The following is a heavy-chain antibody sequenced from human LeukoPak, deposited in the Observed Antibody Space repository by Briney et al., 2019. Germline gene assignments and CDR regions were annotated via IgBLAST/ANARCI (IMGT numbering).Heavy chain of an antibody. Sequence: SETLSLTCTVSGGSISSYYWSWIRQPPGKGLEWIGYILYSGSTNYNPSLKSRVTISVDTSKNQFSLKLRSVTAADTAVYYCARHSPGYPFFDPWRQRTLVTVSS. CDR3: ARHSPGYPFFDP. J-gene: IGHJ5*02. CDR2: ILYSGST. D-gene: IGHD2-15*01. CDR1: GGSISSYY. V-gene: IGHV4-59*08.